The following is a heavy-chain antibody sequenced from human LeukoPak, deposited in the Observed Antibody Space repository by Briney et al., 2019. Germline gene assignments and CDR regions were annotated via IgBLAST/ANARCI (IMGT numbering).Heavy chain of an antibody. J-gene: IGHJ4*02. CDR2: IYYSGST. CDR1: GGSISSYY. CDR3: ARVAPCGDYLPGDY. Sequence: PSETLSLTCTVSGGSISSYYWSWIRQPPGKGLEWIGYIYYSGSTNYNPSLKSRVTISVDTSKNQFSLKLSSVTAADTAVYYCARVAPCGDYLPGDYWGQGTLVTVSS. D-gene: IGHD4-17*01. V-gene: IGHV4-59*12.